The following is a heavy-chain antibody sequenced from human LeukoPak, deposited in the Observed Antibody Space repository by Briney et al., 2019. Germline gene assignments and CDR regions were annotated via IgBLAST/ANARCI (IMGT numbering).Heavy chain of an antibody. CDR3: ARDGRVGATPRYFDL. D-gene: IGHD1-26*01. Sequence: ASVKVSCKASGHTFTSYDINWVRQATGQGLEWMGWMNPNSGNTAYAQKLQGRVTMTRDTSTSTVYMELSSLRSEDTAVYYCARDGRVGATPRYFDLWGRGTLVTVSS. J-gene: IGHJ2*01. CDR2: MNPNSGNT. V-gene: IGHV1-8*02. CDR1: GHTFTSYD.